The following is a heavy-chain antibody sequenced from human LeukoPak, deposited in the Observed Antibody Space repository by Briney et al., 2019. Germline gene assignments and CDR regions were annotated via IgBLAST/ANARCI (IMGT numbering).Heavy chain of an antibody. V-gene: IGHV3-23*01. CDR1: GFTFSSFT. J-gene: IGHJ4*02. D-gene: IGHD5-12*01. Sequence: GGSQRLSCATSGFTFSSFTMNWVRQAPGKGLEWVSTISDGSRDTHYAGSVKGRFTISRDDSQNIVYLQMDSLRAEDTALYYCTTRLRNHFDYWGQGAHVTVSS. CDR3: TTRLRNHFDY. CDR2: ISDGSRDT.